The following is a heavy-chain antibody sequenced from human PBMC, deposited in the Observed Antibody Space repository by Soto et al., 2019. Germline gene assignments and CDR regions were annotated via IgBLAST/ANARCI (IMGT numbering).Heavy chain of an antibody. Sequence: GESLKISCAAAGFTFSSNGMHWVRQAPVKGLEWVAVIWYDGSNKYYADSVKGRFTISRDNSKNTLYLQMNSLRAEDTAVYYCPRGCVAYYDFWSGYYQTDHYYYGMDVFGQGTTVTFSS. CDR2: IWYDGSNK. V-gene: IGHV3-33*01. CDR3: PRGCVAYYDFWSGYYQTDHYYYGMDV. J-gene: IGHJ6*02. CDR1: GFTFSSNG. D-gene: IGHD3-3*01.